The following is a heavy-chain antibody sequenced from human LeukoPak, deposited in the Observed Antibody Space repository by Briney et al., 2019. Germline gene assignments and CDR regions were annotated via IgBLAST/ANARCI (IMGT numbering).Heavy chain of an antibody. V-gene: IGHV1-69*13. CDR1: GGTFSSYA. Sequence: SVKVSCKASGGTFSSYAISWVRQAPGQGLEWMGGIIPIFGTANYAQKFQGRVTITADESTSTAYMELSSLRSEDTAVYYCARALTLLTGYDYGMDVWGKGTTVTVSS. CDR3: ARALTLLTGYDYGMDV. J-gene: IGHJ6*04. CDR2: IIPIFGTA. D-gene: IGHD3-9*01.